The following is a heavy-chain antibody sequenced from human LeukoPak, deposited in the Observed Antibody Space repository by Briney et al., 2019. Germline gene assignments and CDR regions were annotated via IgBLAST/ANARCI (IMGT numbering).Heavy chain of an antibody. CDR1: GFTFKSYA. D-gene: IGHD3-16*02. V-gene: IGHV3-64*04. Sequence: GGSLRLSCSASGFTFKSYAMHWVRQAPGKGLEYVSSINTNGANTYYADSVKGRFTISRDNSKNTLYLQMNSLRAEDTAVYYCAKIPTETYYDYVWGSYLLLDERKIDAFDIWGQGTMVTVSS. CDR3: AKIPTETYYDYVWGSYLLLDERKIDAFDI. CDR2: INTNGANT. J-gene: IGHJ3*02.